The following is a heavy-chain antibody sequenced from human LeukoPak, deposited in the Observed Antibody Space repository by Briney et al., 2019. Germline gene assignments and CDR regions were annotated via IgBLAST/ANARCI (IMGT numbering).Heavy chain of an antibody. CDR2: ISSSSSYI. CDR1: GFTFSSYS. V-gene: IGHV3-21*01. J-gene: IGHJ4*02. Sequence: GGSLRLSCAASGFTFSSYSMNWVRQAPGKGLEWVSSISSSSSYIYYADSVKGRFTTSRDNAKNSLYLQMNSLRAEDTAVYYCARGSYDYVWGSYRHVLDYWGQGTLVTVSS. CDR3: ARGSYDYVWGSYRHVLDY. D-gene: IGHD3-16*02.